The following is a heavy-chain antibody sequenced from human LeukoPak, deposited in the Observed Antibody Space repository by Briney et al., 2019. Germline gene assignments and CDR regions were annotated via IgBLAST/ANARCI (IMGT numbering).Heavy chain of an antibody. CDR1: GGSIRSAGYS. CDR3: ARDGATGVLDH. Sequence: IPSQTLSLTCTVSGGSIRSAGYSWYWIRQFPGKGLEWIGYIYYSGSTAYTPSLKSRVAISLDTSKNQFSLNLTSVTAADTAVYYCARDGATGVLDHWGQGTLVTVSS. J-gene: IGHJ4*02. CDR2: IYYSGST. V-gene: IGHV4-31*03. D-gene: IGHD4/OR15-4a*01.